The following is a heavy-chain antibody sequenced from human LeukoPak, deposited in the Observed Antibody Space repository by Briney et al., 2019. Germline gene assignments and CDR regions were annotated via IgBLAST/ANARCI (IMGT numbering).Heavy chain of an antibody. D-gene: IGHD3-10*01. V-gene: IGHV3-21*01. CDR1: GFTFSSYS. CDR2: ISSSSSYI. J-gene: IGHJ4*02. CDR3: ARDMDPTMVRGVHYFDY. Sequence: GGSLRLSCAASGFTFSSYSMDWVRQAPGKGLEWVSSISSSSSYIYYADSVKGRFTISRDNAKNSLYLQMNSLRAENTAVYYCARDMDPTMVRGVHYFDYWGQGTLVTVSS.